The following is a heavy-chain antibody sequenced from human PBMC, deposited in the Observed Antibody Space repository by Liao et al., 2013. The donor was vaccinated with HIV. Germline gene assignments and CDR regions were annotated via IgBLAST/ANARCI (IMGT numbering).Heavy chain of an antibody. D-gene: IGHD2-15*01. V-gene: IGHV4-61*02. Sequence: QVQLQESGPGLVKPSQTLSLTCTVSGGSISSGSYYWSWIRQPAGKGLEWIGRIYTSGSTNYNPSLKSRVTISVDTSKNQFSLKLSSVTAADTAVYYCARDRGYCSGGSCYSWFDPWGQGTLSPSPQ. CDR1: GGSISSGSYY. J-gene: IGHJ5*02. CDR3: ARDRGYCSGGSCYSWFDP. CDR2: IYTSGST.